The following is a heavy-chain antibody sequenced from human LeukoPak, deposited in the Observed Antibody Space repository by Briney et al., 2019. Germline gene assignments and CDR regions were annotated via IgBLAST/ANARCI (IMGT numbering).Heavy chain of an antibody. CDR1: GFTFSSYT. CDR2: ITSSSSTI. CDR3: ARDTVGAPDY. D-gene: IGHD1-26*01. Sequence: QPGGSLRLSCAASGFTFSSYTMNWVRQAPGKGLEWVSYITSSSSTIYYADSVKGRFTISRDNAKNSLYLQINSLRAEDTAVYYCARDTVGAPDYWGQGTLVTVSS. V-gene: IGHV3-48*01. J-gene: IGHJ4*02.